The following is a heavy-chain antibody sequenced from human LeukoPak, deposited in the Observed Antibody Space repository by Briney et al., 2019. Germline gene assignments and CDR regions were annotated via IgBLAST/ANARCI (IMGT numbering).Heavy chain of an antibody. V-gene: IGHV4-38-2*02. J-gene: IGHJ5*02. D-gene: IGHD2-15*01. CDR1: GDSISSGNY. CDR3: ARYAPNIVVVVAAPLGFDP. CDR2: IFHTGST. Sequence: SETLSLTCTVSGDSISSGNYWGWIRPPPGKGLEWIGSIFHTGSTYYNLSLKSRVTISVDTSKNQFSLRLSSVTAADTAVYYCARYAPNIVVVVAAPLGFDPWGQGTLVTVSS.